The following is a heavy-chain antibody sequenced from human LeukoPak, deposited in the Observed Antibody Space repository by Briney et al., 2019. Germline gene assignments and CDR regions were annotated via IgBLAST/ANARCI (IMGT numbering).Heavy chain of an antibody. V-gene: IGHV1-46*01. CDR1: GYTFTGYY. CDR2: INPSGGST. J-gene: IGHJ4*02. CDR3: ARAHTAMVWAVDY. D-gene: IGHD5-18*01. Sequence: ASVKVSCKASGYTFTGYYMHWVRQAPGQGLEWMGLINPSGGSTRYAQKFQGRVTITADKSTSTAYMELSSLRSEDTAVYYCARAHTAMVWAVDYWGQGTLVTVSS.